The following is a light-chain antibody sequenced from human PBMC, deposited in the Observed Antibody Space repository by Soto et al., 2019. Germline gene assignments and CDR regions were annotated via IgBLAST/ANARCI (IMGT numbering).Light chain of an antibody. Sequence: QSALTQPPSASGSPGQSVTISCTGTSSDVGAYIYVSWYQQHPGTAPKLIIYEVNKRPSGVPDRFSGSRSGNTASLTVSGLQHEDAADYYCISYAGNHNLVFGGGTQLTVL. CDR2: EVN. CDR3: ISYAGNHNLV. CDR1: SSDVGAYIY. J-gene: IGLJ2*01. V-gene: IGLV2-8*01.